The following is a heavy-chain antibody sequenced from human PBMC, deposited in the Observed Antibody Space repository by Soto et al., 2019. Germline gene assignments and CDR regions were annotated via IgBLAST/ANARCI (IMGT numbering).Heavy chain of an antibody. D-gene: IGHD2-15*01. CDR1: GGTFSSYA. V-gene: IGHV1-69*13. Sequence: SVKVSCKASGGTFSSYAISWVRQAPGQGLEWMGGIIPIFGTANYAQKFQGRVTITADESTSTAYMELSSLRSEDTAVYYCAREGKYCSGGSCYRAGMDVWGQGTTVPVSS. CDR2: IIPIFGTA. J-gene: IGHJ6*02. CDR3: AREGKYCSGGSCYRAGMDV.